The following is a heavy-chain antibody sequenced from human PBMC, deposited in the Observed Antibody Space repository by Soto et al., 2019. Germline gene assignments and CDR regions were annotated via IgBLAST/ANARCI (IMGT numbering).Heavy chain of an antibody. CDR3: ARGLGIRGSSSTPFDY. D-gene: IGHD6-6*01. V-gene: IGHV4-34*01. J-gene: IGHJ4*02. Sequence: SETLSLTCAVYGGSFSGYYWSWIRQPPGKGLEWIGEINHSGSTNYNPSLKSRVTISVDTSKNQFSLKLSSVTAADTAVYYCARGLGIRGSSSTPFDYWGQGTLVTVSS. CDR2: INHSGST. CDR1: GGSFSGYY.